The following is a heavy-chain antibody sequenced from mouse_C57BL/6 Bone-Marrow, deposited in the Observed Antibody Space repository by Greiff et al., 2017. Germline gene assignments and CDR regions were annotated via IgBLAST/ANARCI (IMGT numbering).Heavy chain of an antibody. J-gene: IGHJ2*01. D-gene: IGHD1-1*01. CDR1: GYTFTSYT. Sequence: QVHVKQSGAELARPGASVKMSCKASGYTFTSYTMHWVKQRPGQGLEWIGYINPSSGYTKYNQKFKDKATLTADKSSSTAYMQLSILTSEDSAVYFFARSLPYYGSSFDFWGQGTTLTVSS. V-gene: IGHV1-4*01. CDR2: INPSSGYT. CDR3: ARSLPYYGSSFDF.